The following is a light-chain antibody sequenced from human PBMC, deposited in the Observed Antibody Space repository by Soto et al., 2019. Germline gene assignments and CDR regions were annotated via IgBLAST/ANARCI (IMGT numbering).Light chain of an antibody. V-gene: IGKV1-5*03. CDR1: QSLSSW. Sequence: DIQMTQSPSTLSASVGDRVTITCRASQSLSSWLAWYQQKPGKAPNLLIYKASSLESWVPSRFSGSGSGTEFTLTISSLQPDDFATYYCQQYNSFPYTFGQGTKLEIK. CDR3: QQYNSFPYT. CDR2: KAS. J-gene: IGKJ2*01.